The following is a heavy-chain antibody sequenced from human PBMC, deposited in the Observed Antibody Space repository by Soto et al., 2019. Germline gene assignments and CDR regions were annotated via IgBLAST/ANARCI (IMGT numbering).Heavy chain of an antibody. CDR2: ISAYNGNT. CDR3: AGGPVSTARGTFDY. J-gene: IGHJ4*02. CDR1: CYTFTSYG. V-gene: IGHV1-18*01. D-gene: IGHD1-1*01. Sequence: GASVKVSCKASCYTFTSYGISWVRQAPGQGLEWMGWISAYNGNTNYAQKLQGRVTMTTDTSTSTAYMELRSLRSDDTAVYYCAGGPVSTARGTFDYWGQGTLVTVSS.